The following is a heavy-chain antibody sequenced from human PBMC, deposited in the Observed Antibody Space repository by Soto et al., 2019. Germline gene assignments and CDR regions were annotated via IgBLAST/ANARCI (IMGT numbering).Heavy chain of an antibody. CDR1: GGTFSSYA. CDR2: ITPVFGTA. J-gene: IGHJ6*02. CDR3: ASGISTSCYGNYYYGMDV. Sequence: QVQLVQSGAEVKKPGSSVKVSCKASGGTFSSYAISWVRQAPGQGLEWMGGITPVFGTANYAQKFQGRVTITADESTSTAYMERGSLRSEDTAVYYFASGISTSCYGNYYYGMDVWGQGTTVTVSS. D-gene: IGHD2-2*01. V-gene: IGHV1-69*12.